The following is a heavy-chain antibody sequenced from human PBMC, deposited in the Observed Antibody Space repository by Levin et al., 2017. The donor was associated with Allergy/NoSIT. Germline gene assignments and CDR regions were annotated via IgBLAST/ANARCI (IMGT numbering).Heavy chain of an antibody. J-gene: IGHJ6*02. Sequence: ASVKVSCKASGYTFTSYGISWVRQAPGQGLEWMGWISAYNGNTNYAQKLQGRVTMTTDTSTSTAYMELRSLRSDDTAVYYCARDRGDILTGYYQENQNYGMDVWGQGTTVTVSS. CDR3: ARDRGDILTGYYQENQNYGMDV. CDR1: GYTFTSYG. V-gene: IGHV1-18*01. D-gene: IGHD3-9*01. CDR2: ISAYNGNT.